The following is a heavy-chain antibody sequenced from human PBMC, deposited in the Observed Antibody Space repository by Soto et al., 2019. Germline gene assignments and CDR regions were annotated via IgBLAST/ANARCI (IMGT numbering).Heavy chain of an antibody. CDR2: IYWDDDK. Sequence: QITLKESDPTLMKPTQTLTLTCTFSGFSLSTSGVGVGWIRQPPGKALEWLALIYWDDDKRYSPSLKSRLTITKDTSKNQVVLTITNMDPVYTATYYCALRAPPILGATLFHSWGQGTLVTVSS. CDR3: ALRAPPILGATLFHS. V-gene: IGHV2-5*02. J-gene: IGHJ4*02. CDR1: GFSLSTSGVG. D-gene: IGHD1-26*01.